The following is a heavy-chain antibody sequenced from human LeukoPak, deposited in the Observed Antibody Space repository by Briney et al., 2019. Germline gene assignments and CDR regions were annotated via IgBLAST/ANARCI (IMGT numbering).Heavy chain of an antibody. J-gene: IGHJ4*02. CDR2: INHSGST. CDR1: GGSFSGYY. CDR3: AREESESSGHWD. Sequence: SETLSLTCAVYGGSFSGYYWSWIRQPPGKGLEWIGEINHSGSTNYNPSLKSRVTISVDTSKNQFSLRSVTAEDTAVYYCAREESESSGHWDWGQGTLVTVSS. D-gene: IGHD3-22*01. V-gene: IGHV4-34*01.